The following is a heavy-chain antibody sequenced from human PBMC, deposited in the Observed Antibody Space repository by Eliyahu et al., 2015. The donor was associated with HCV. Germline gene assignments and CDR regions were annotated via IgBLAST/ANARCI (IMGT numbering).Heavy chain of an antibody. D-gene: IGHD3-16*01. CDR2: IDYSGST. V-gene: IGHV4-61*01. Sequence: QVQLQESGPGLVKPSETLSLTCTVSGGSVNSGSYCWSWIRQPPGKGLEWIGYIDYSGSTRYNPSLKRRLTISIDTSENQFSLRLTSVTAADTAVYYCARVWSRASYYVDYWGQGTLVTVSS. J-gene: IGHJ4*02. CDR3: ARVWSRASYYVDY. CDR1: GGSVNSGSYC.